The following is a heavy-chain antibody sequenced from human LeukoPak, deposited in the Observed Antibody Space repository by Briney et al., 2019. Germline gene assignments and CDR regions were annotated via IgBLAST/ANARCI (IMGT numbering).Heavy chain of an antibody. D-gene: IGHD6-19*01. Sequence: GGSLRLSCAASGFTFSNYGLSWVRQAPGKGLEWVSGITGSGGSTYYADSVKGRFTISRDNSKNTLYLQMNSLRAEDTAVYYCARGLGGYSSGWYSGYYYYYMDVWGKGTTVTVSS. CDR1: GFTFSNYG. CDR2: ITGSGGST. V-gene: IGHV3-23*01. CDR3: ARGLGGYSSGWYSGYYYYYMDV. J-gene: IGHJ6*03.